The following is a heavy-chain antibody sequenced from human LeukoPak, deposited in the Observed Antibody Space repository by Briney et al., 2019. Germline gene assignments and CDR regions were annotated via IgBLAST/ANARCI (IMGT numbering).Heavy chain of an antibody. CDR1: GGSITTSSYY. CDR2: VYYSGTT. CDR3: ARDPFTFGGVIVPSAFDI. V-gene: IGHV4-39*02. D-gene: IGHD3-16*02. J-gene: IGHJ3*02. Sequence: SETLSLTCTVSGGSITTSSYYWGWLRQPPGKGLEWIGSVYYSGTTYYNPSLKSRVTISVDTSKNQFSVKLNSVTAADTAVYYCARDPFTFGGVIVPSAFDIWGQGTMVTVSS.